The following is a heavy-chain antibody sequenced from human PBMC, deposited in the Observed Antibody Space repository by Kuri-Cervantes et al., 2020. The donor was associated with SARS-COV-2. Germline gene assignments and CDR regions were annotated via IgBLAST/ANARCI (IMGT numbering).Heavy chain of an antibody. CDR1: GYSSTSYW. D-gene: IGHD1-20*01. V-gene: IGHV5-51*01. CDR3: ARKPGITGTTGVDY. J-gene: IGHJ4*02. Sequence: GGSRRLSCQGSGYSSTSYWIGWVRQMPGKGLEWLGIIYPGDSDTRYRPSFQGQVTTTAAKSISPAYLQWSSLKASDTAMYYCARKPGITGTTGVDYWGQGTPVTVSS. CDR2: IYPGDSDT.